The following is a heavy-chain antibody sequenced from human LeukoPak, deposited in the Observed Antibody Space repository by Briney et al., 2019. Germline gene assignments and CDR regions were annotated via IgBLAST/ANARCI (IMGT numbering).Heavy chain of an antibody. CDR1: GFTVSSNY. CDR2: IYSGGST. Sequence: GGSLGLSCAASGFTVSSNYMSWVRQAPGKGLEWVSVIYSGGSTYYADSVKGRFTISRDNSKNTLYLQMNSLRAEDTAVYYCARAIAGYSYGLPFDYWGQGTLVTVSS. CDR3: ARAIAGYSYGLPFDY. D-gene: IGHD5-18*01. V-gene: IGHV3-66*01. J-gene: IGHJ4*02.